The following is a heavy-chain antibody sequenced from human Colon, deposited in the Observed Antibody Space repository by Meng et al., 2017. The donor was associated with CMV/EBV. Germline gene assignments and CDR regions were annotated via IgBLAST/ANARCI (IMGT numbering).Heavy chain of an antibody. D-gene: IGHD6-6*01. CDR1: GFTFTNHA. CDR3: AKDTTYSSSSGDY. CDR2: IYAGGRST. V-gene: IGHV3-23*03. Sequence: GGSLRLSCAGSGFTFTNHAMSWVRQAPGKGLEWVSVIYAGGRSTYFADSVKGRFIISRDDSKNTLYLEMNSLRAEDTAVYYCAKDTTYSSSSGDYWGQGTLVTVSS. J-gene: IGHJ4*02.